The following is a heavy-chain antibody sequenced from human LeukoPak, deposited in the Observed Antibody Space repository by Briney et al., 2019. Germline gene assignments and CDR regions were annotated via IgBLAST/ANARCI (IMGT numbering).Heavy chain of an antibody. J-gene: IGHJ4*02. CDR3: ARQPGYNLIVDY. CDR1: GGSISSSSYY. CDR2: IYYSGST. Sequence: KPSETLSLTCTVSGGSISSSSYYWGWIRQPPGKGLEWIGSIYYSGSTYYNPSLKSRVTISVDTSKNQFSLKLSSVTAADTAVYYCARQPGYNLIVDYWGQGTLVTVSS. D-gene: IGHD5-24*01. V-gene: IGHV4-39*01.